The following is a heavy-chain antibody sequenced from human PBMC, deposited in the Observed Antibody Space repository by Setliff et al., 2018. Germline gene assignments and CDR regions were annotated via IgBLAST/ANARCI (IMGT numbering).Heavy chain of an antibody. D-gene: IGHD3-16*01. CDR1: GFTFSNYE. J-gene: IGHJ4*02. CDR3: ARDQGSYGYRAFDS. CDR2: ISNGGGAV. Sequence: PGGSLRLSCVASGFTFSNYEFNWVRQAPGKGLEWISYISNGGGAVKYADSVKGRFTISRDNAKSSLYLQMYSLRAEDTAVYYCARDQGSYGYRAFDSWGQGALVTVSS. V-gene: IGHV3-48*03.